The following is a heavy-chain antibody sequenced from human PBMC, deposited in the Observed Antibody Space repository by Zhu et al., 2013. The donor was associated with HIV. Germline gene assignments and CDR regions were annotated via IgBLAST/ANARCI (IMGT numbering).Heavy chain of an antibody. V-gene: IGHV1-69*01. D-gene: IGHD3-22*01. J-gene: IGHJ4*02. CDR1: GGTFSSYA. CDR2: IIPIFGTA. Sequence: QVQLVQSGAEVKKPGSSVKVSCKASGGTFSSYAISWVRQAPGQGLEWMGGIIPIFGTANYAQKFQGRVTITADESTSTAYMELSSLRSEDTAVYYCARTYPRNGWLAASTQFDYWGQGTLVTVSS. CDR3: ARTYPRNGWLAASTQFDY.